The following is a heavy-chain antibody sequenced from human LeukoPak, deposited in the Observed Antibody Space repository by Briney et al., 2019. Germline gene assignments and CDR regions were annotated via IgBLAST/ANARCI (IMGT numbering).Heavy chain of an antibody. Sequence: GGSLRLSCAASRFILSSYSMNWVRQAPGQGLEWVSSISSSSSSISYADSVKGRFTISRDNAKNSLYLQMNSLRAEDTAVYYCARAEWWYWGQGTLVTVSS. CDR2: ISSSSSSI. J-gene: IGHJ4*02. V-gene: IGHV3-21*01. CDR3: ARAEWWY. D-gene: IGHD2-8*01. CDR1: RFILSSYS.